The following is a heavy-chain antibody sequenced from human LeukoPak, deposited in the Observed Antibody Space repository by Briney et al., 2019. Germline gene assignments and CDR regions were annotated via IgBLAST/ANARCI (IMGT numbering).Heavy chain of an antibody. Sequence: SVKVSCKASGGTFSSYAISWVRQAPGQGLEWMGGIIPIFGTPNYAQKFQGRVTITADESTSTAYMELSSLRSEGTAVYYCARGSRPHYDFWSGPPDAFDIWGQGTMVTVSS. V-gene: IGHV1-69*01. J-gene: IGHJ3*02. D-gene: IGHD3-3*01. CDR1: GGTFSSYA. CDR2: IIPIFGTP. CDR3: ARGSRPHYDFWSGPPDAFDI.